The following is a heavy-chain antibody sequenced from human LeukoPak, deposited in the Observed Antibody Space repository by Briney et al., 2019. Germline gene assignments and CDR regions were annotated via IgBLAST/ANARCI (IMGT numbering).Heavy chain of an antibody. CDR3: ARGRGYSYGSPLYYFDC. CDR2: INHSGST. J-gene: IGHJ4*02. V-gene: IGHV4-34*01. D-gene: IGHD5-18*01. CDR1: GGSFSGYY. Sequence: PSETLSLTCAVYGGSFSGYYWSWIRQPPGKGLEWIGEINHSGSTNYNPSLKSRVTISVDTSKNQFSLKLSSVTAADTAVYYCARGRGYSYGSPLYYFDCWGQGTLVTVSS.